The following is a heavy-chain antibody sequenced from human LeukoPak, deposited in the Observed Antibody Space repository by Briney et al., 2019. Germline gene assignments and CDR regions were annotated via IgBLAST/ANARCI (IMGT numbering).Heavy chain of an antibody. CDR3: ARSPGGGFDI. CDR1: GGSITNYY. CDR2: IYYSGTT. Sequence: PSETLSLTCTVPGGSITNYYGGWIRQTPGKGLELIGYIYYSGTTNYNPSLKSRVSISVDTSKKQFSLRLTSVTAADTAVYYCARSPGGGFDIWGQGTMVTVSS. D-gene: IGHD2-15*01. J-gene: IGHJ3*02. V-gene: IGHV4-59*01.